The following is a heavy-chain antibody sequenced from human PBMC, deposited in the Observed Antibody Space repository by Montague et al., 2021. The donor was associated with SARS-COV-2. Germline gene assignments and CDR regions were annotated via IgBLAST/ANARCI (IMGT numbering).Heavy chain of an antibody. J-gene: IGHJ5*01. V-gene: IGHV4-34*01. D-gene: IGHD2-15*01. CDR1: GGSFRNYY. CDR2: VDQSGNT. CDR3: ARGKLYCPIVVLGASTRPYFDS. Sequence: SETLSLTCAVYGGSFRNYYWSWIRQSPGKGLEWIWEVDQSGNTNYNPSLKSRVTISAYISKNQFSVKLASATAADTGIDYCARGKLYCPIVVLGASTRPYFDSWGQGTPVTVSS.